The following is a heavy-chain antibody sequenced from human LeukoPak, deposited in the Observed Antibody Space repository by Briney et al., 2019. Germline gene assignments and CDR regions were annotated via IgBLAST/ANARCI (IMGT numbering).Heavy chain of an antibody. CDR2: IYYSGST. CDR1: GGSISSSSYY. Sequence: PSETLSLTCTVSGGSISSSSYYWGWIRQPPGKGLEWIGSIYYSGSTYYNPSLKSRVTISVDTSKNQFSLKLSSVTAADTAVYYCARVRATLFGVAMDYMDVWGKGTTVTVSS. V-gene: IGHV4-39*01. J-gene: IGHJ6*03. CDR3: ARVRATLFGVAMDYMDV. D-gene: IGHD3-3*01.